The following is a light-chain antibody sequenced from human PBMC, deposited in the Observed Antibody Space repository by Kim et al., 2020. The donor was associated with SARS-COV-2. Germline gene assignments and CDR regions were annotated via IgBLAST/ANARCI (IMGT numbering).Light chain of an antibody. Sequence: DIQMTQSPSSVSAFVGDRVTITCRASQGINSWLAWFQQKPGKAPKLLIHAASYLQSGVPSRFSGSGSGTYFTLTIGSLQPEDSATYYCQQANSFPLTFGGGTKVDIK. J-gene: IGKJ4*01. V-gene: IGKV1-12*01. CDR1: QGINSW. CDR2: AAS. CDR3: QQANSFPLT.